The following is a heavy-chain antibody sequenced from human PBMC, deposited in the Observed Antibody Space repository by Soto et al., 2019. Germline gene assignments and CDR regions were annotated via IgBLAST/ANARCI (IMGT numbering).Heavy chain of an antibody. CDR1: GGSISSSSYY. CDR3: ASIPAGIVGAHRDC. J-gene: IGHJ4*02. D-gene: IGHD1-26*01. V-gene: IGHV4-39*01. Sequence: QLQLQESGPGLVKPSETLSLTCTVSGGSISSSSYYWGWIRQPPGKGLEWIGSIYYSGSTYYNPSLKSRVTISVDTSKNQFSLKLSSVTAADTAVYYCASIPAGIVGAHRDCWGQGTLVTVSS. CDR2: IYYSGST.